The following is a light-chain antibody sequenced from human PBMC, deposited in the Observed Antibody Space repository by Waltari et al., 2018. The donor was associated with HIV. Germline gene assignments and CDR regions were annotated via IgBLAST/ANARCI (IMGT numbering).Light chain of an antibody. Sequence: DIQVTQSPSSLSASFGDRVIINCRANQTINTYLNWYQHQPGKAPKLLIYSASTLQNGVPPRFTGSGSGTDFTLTISRLQPEDFATYYCQQSYNFPFTFGPGTKLEIK. CDR2: SAS. CDR3: QQSYNFPFT. V-gene: IGKV1-39*01. J-gene: IGKJ2*01. CDR1: QTINTY.